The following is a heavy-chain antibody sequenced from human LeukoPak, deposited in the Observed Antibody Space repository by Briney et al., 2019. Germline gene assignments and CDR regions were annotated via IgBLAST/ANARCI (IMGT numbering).Heavy chain of an antibody. Sequence: PGGSLRLSCAASGFTFSAYAMRWVRQAPGKGLEWVSAIGSGSAGTTIYAESVKDRFTISRDDSKSTLYLEMSSLRGDDSAVYYCAKNCDSPMGVPYAMDVWGRGTTVTVSS. V-gene: IGHV3-23*01. CDR1: GFTFSAYA. D-gene: IGHD2-21*02. CDR3: AKNCDSPMGVPYAMDV. J-gene: IGHJ6*02. CDR2: IGSGSAGTT.